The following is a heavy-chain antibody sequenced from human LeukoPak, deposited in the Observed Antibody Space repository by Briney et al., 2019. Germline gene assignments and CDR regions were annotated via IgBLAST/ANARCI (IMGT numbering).Heavy chain of an antibody. CDR1: GYTFTSYG. V-gene: IGHV1-18*01. CDR3: ARQMYHDSSGYVTHNWFDP. Sequence: GASVTVSCKASGYTFTSYGISWVRQAPGQGLEWMGWISAYNGNTNYAQKVQGRVTMTTDTSTSTAYMELRSLRSDDTAIYYCARQMYHDSSGYVTHNWFDPWGQGTLVIVSS. D-gene: IGHD3-22*01. J-gene: IGHJ5*02. CDR2: ISAYNGNT.